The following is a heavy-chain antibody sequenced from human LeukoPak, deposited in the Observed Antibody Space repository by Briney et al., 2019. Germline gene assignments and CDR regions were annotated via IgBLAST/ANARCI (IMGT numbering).Heavy chain of an antibody. J-gene: IGHJ5*02. CDR3: AVSAAALFDP. D-gene: IGHD6-6*01. CDR2: IYHSGST. V-gene: IGHV4-38-2*02. Sequence: SETLSLTCTVSGYSISSGYYWGWIRQPPGKGLEWIGSIYHSGSTYYNPSLKSRVTITVDTSKNQFSLKLSSVTAADTAVYYCAVSAAALFDPWGQGTLVTVSS. CDR1: GYSISSGYY.